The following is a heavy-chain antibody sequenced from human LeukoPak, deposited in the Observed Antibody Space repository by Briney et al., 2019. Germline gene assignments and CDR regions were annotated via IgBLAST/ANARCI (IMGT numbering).Heavy chain of an antibody. CDR2: IYYSGST. CDR1: GGSISSYY. V-gene: IGHV4-59*08. D-gene: IGHD2-8*01. CDR3: ASGVPGWFDP. Sequence: SETLSLTCTVSGGSISSYYWSWIRQPPGKGLEWIGYIYYSGSTNYNPSLKSRVTISVDTSKNQFSLKLSSVTAADTAVYYCASGVPGWFDPWGQGTLVTVSS. J-gene: IGHJ5*02.